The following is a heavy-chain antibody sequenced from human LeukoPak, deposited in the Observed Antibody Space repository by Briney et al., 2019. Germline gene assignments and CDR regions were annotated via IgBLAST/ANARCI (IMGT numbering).Heavy chain of an antibody. CDR1: GFTFSSYA. Sequence: PGRSLRLSCAASGFTFSSYAMHWVRQAPGKGLEWVAVISYDGSNKYYADSVKGRFTISRDNSKNTLYLQMNSLRAEDTAVYYCARDRGRALRYFDWLLEDYWGQGTLVTVSS. J-gene: IGHJ4*02. V-gene: IGHV3-30-3*01. D-gene: IGHD3-9*01. CDR2: ISYDGSNK. CDR3: ARDRGRALRYFDWLLEDY.